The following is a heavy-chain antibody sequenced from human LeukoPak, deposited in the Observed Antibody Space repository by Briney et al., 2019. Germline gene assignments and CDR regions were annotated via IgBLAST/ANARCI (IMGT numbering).Heavy chain of an antibody. CDR3: ARAMEQFRDDAFDI. Sequence: SDTLSLTCTVSGCCINSYYGIWMRHPPGEGLEWIGYIYYRGSSNYTPTLKCRVTKSVDTSKNQFSLKLSAVPDADTAVYYCARAMEQFRDDAFDIWGQGTMVTVSS. CDR2: IYYRGSS. CDR1: GCCINSYY. D-gene: IGHD3-10*01. J-gene: IGHJ3*02. V-gene: IGHV4-59*13.